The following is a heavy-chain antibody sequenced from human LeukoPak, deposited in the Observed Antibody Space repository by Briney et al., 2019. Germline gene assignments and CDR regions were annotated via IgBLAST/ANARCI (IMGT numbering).Heavy chain of an antibody. J-gene: IGHJ4*02. V-gene: IGHV3-9*01. CDR3: AKADDSSGYYFDY. D-gene: IGHD3-22*01. CDR1: GFTFDDYA. Sequence: GGSLRLSCAASGFTFDDYAMHWVRQAPGKGLEWVSGISWNSGSIGYADSVKGRFTISRDNAKNSLYLQMNSLRAEDTALYYCAKADDSSGYYFDYWGQGTLVTVSS. CDR2: ISWNSGSI.